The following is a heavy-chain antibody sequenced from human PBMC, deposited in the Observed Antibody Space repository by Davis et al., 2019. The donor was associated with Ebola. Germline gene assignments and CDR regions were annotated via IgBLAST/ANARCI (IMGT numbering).Heavy chain of an antibody. J-gene: IGHJ6*04. Sequence: AASVKVSCKASGYTFTSYYMHWVRQAPGQGLEWMGIINPSGGSTSYAQKFQDRVTITRDRSMSTAYMELSSLRSEDTAMYYCATAGVKGYYYGMDVWGKGTTVTVSS. V-gene: IGHV1-46*01. CDR2: INPSGGST. CDR3: ATAGVKGYYYGMDV. D-gene: IGHD1-14*01. CDR1: GYTFTSYY.